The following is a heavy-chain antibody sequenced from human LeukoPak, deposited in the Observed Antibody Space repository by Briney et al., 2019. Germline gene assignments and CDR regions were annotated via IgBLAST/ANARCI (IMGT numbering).Heavy chain of an antibody. CDR3: ATLNDYGYYGRDY. CDR2: IYYSGST. J-gene: IGHJ4*02. CDR1: GGSISTSSYY. D-gene: IGHD4-17*01. V-gene: IGHV4-39*01. Sequence: SETLSLTCSVFGGSISTSSYYCAWIRQPPGKGLEWIGSIYYSGSTYYNPSLKSRVTISVDTSKNQFSPKLSSVTAADTAVYYCATLNDYGYYGRDYWGQGTLVTVSS.